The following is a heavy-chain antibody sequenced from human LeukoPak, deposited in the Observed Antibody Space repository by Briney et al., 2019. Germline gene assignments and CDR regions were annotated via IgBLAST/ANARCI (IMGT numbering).Heavy chain of an antibody. J-gene: IGHJ4*02. D-gene: IGHD3-10*01. CDR3: AKDYGWFGELLS. CDR2: ISSSSSYI. Sequence: PGGSLRLSCAASGFTFSSYSMNWVRQAPGKGLEWVSSISSSSSYIYYADSVKGRFTISRDNSKNTLYLQMNSLRAEDTAVYYCAKDYGWFGELLSWGQGTLVTVSS. CDR1: GFTFSSYS. V-gene: IGHV3-21*01.